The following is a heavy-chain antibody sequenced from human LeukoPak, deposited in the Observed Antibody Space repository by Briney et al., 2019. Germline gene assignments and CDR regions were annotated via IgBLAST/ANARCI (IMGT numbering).Heavy chain of an antibody. CDR3: ARYPYYGGNAYYIDY. CDR2: VYYSGST. J-gene: IGHJ4*02. CDR1: GGSISSGSYY. Sequence: PSETLSLTCTVSGGSISSGSYYWSWIRQPPGKGLEWIGYVYYSGSTNYNPSLKSRVTISVDTSKNQFSLKLSSVTAADTAVYYCARYPYYGGNAYYIDYWGQGTLVTVSS. D-gene: IGHD4-23*01. V-gene: IGHV4-61*01.